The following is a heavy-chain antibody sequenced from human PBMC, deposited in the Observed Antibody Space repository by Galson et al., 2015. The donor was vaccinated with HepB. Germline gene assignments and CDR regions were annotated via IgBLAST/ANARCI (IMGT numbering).Heavy chain of an antibody. CDR1: GLIFSEYS. D-gene: IGHD6-6*01. V-gene: IGHV3-30*18. CDR2: VSYDGSDK. Sequence: SLRLSCAASGLIFSEYSMHWVRQAPGKGLEWVAVVSYDGSDKNYADSVKGRFTISRDNSENTLFLQMKSLRGEDTAVYYCAQDKRSISARHVSYYYYGMDVWGQGTTVTVSS. CDR3: AQDKRSISARHVSYYYYGMDV. J-gene: IGHJ6*02.